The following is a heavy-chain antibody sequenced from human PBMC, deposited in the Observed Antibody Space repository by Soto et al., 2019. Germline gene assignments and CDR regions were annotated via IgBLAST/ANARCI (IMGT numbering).Heavy chain of an antibody. CDR2: ISWMNTAI. CDR3: AKGAHDYGDFEISN. V-gene: IGHV3-9*01. J-gene: IGHJ4*02. D-gene: IGHD4-17*01. Sequence: EVHLVESGGGLVQPGGSLRLSCAASGFIFGDYAMHWVRQAPGKGLEWVSGISWMNTAIEYADSVKGRFTISRDNAKNSLYLQMNSLKTEDTALYYCAKGAHDYGDFEISNWGQGTLVTVSS. CDR1: GFIFGDYA.